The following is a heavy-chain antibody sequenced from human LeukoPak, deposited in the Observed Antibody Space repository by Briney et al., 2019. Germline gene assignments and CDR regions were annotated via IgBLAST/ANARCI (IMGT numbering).Heavy chain of an antibody. CDR2: VSGSGGIT. V-gene: IGHV3-23*01. Sequence: GGSLTLSCTASGFPFNRFAMSWVRQAPGKGLEWVSHVSGSGGITYYADSVKGRFTIFRDNSKNTPYLQMNSLRAEDTAVYHCAKTTAGNSSGRNPGWPVDYWGQGTLVTVSS. CDR1: GFPFNRFA. CDR3: AKTTAGNSSGRNPGWPVDY. D-gene: IGHD6-19*01. J-gene: IGHJ4*02.